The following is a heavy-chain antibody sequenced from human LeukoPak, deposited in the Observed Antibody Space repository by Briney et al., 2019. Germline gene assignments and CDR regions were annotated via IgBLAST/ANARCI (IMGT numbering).Heavy chain of an antibody. CDR3: ARVGGAYYDFWSGYYPGNDWFDP. CDR2: ISYDGSNK. J-gene: IGHJ5*02. CDR1: GFTFSSYA. Sequence: GRSLRLSCAASGFTFSSYAMHWVRQAPGKGLEWVAVISYDGSNKYYADSVKGRFTISRDNSKNTLYLQMNSLRAEDTAVYYCARVGGAYYDFWSGYYPGNDWFDPWGQGTLVTVSS. V-gene: IGHV3-30-3*01. D-gene: IGHD3-3*01.